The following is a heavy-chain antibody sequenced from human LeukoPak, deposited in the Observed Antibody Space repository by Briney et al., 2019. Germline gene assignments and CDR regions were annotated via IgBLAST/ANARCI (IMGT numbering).Heavy chain of an antibody. CDR3: ARGRLGTRDLDY. Sequence: SETLSLTCTVSGGSISSGDYYWSWIRQPPGKGLEWIGYIYYSGSTYYNPSLKSRVTISVDTSKNQFSLKLSSVTAADTAVYYCARGRLGTRDLDYWGQGTLVTVSS. V-gene: IGHV4-30-4*08. D-gene: IGHD7-27*01. CDR1: GGSISSGDYY. CDR2: IYYSGST. J-gene: IGHJ4*02.